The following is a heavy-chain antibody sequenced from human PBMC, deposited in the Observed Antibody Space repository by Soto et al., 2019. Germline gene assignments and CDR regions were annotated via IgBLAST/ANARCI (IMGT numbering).Heavy chain of an antibody. D-gene: IGHD6-19*01. Sequence: PVGTLRLSRAASGFTFRCYWMHSVRQAPGKWLVWVTRINSAGSSTTYADSVKGRFTISRDNAKNTLYLQMNSLRAEDTAVYYCARDQSVAGPTTLFDPWGQGT. CDR2: INSAGSST. CDR1: GFTFRCYW. J-gene: IGHJ5*02. CDR3: ARDQSVAGPTTLFDP. V-gene: IGHV3-74*01.